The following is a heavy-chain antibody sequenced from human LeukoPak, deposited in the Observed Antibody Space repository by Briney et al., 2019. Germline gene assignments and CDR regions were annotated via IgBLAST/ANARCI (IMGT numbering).Heavy chain of an antibody. CDR2: IYSGGST. CDR3: ARESGPNWNYVSDYYYGMDV. D-gene: IGHD1-7*01. Sequence: GGSLRLSCAASGFTVSSNYMSWVRQAPGKGLEWVSVIYSGGSTYYADSVKGRFTISRDNSKNTLYLQMNSLRAEDTAVYYCARESGPNWNYVSDYYYGMDVWGQGTTVTVSS. J-gene: IGHJ6*02. V-gene: IGHV3-53*01. CDR1: GFTVSSNY.